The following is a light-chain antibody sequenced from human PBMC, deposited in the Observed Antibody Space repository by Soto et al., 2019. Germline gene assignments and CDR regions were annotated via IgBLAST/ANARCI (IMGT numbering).Light chain of an antibody. CDR1: SSDVGGYNY. J-gene: IGLJ2*01. V-gene: IGLV2-11*01. CDR2: DDS. Sequence: QSALTQPRSVSGSPGQSVTISCTGTSSDVGGYNYVSWYQQHPGKAPKLMIYDDSNRPSGVPDRFSGSKSGNTASLTISGLQAEDEADYYCCSYAGSYTFGVFGGGTKLTVL. CDR3: CSYAGSYTFGV.